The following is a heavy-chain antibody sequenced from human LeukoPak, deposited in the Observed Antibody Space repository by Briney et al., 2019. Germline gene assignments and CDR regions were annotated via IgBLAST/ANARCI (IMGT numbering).Heavy chain of an antibody. J-gene: IGHJ4*02. CDR2: IYWNDDK. CDR1: GFSLSTRGVG. CDR3: GRSSSQDQIDY. D-gene: IGHD6-13*01. Sequence: SGPTLVKPTQTLTLTCTFSGFSLSTRGVGVGWIRQPPGKALEWLALIYWNDDKRYSPSLKSRLTITKDTSKNQVVLTMTNMDPVDTATYYCGRSSSQDQIDYWGQGTLVTVSS. V-gene: IGHV2-5*01.